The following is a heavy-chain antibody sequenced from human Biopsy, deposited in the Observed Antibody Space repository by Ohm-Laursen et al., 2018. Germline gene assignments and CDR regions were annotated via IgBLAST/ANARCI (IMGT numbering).Heavy chain of an antibody. CDR3: ARDRGYYSDRTVPGYFDL. CDR1: GGSLSGYY. J-gene: IGHJ2*01. V-gene: IGHV4-34*01. Sequence: GTLSLTCAVYGGSLSGYYWNWIRQSPGKGLEWIGEINHRGFTSNNPSLKSRVTISVDTSKNHFSLRLRSVTPADTAIYYCARDRGYYSDRTVPGYFDLWGRGTLVTVSS. CDR2: INHRGFT. D-gene: IGHD3-22*01.